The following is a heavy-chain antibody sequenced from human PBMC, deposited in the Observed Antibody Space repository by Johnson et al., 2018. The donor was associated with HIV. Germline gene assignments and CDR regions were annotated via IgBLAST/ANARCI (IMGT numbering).Heavy chain of an antibody. CDR3: TTGSCIDGVCYAFDV. CDR2: IKSKYHEETT. V-gene: IGHV3-15*01. CDR1: GFTFKNAW. J-gene: IGHJ3*01. D-gene: IGHD2-8*01. Sequence: VQLVESGGGLIQPGGSLRLSCAASGFTFKNAWMHWVRQAPGKGLEWIGRIKSKYHEETTDYAAPVKGRFAISRDDSKNTVYLQMKSLKAEDTAVYYCTTGSCIDGVCYAFDVWGQGTMVTVSS.